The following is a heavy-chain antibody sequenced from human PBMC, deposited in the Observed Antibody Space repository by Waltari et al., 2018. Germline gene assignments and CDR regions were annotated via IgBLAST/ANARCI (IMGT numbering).Heavy chain of an antibody. Sequence: QVQLQQWGAGLLKPSETLSLTCAVYGGSFSGFYWSWIRQPPGKGLEWIGEINHSGSTTYSPSLKSRVTLSVDTSKNQFSLKLSSVTAADTAVYFCARANGGMAARKNKYNWFDPWGQGTLVTVSS. D-gene: IGHD6-6*01. CDR2: INHSGST. V-gene: IGHV4-34*01. CDR3: ARANGGMAARKNKYNWFDP. CDR1: GGSFSGFY. J-gene: IGHJ5*02.